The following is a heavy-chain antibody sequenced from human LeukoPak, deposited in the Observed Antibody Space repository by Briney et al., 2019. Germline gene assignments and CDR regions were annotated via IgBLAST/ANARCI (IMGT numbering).Heavy chain of an antibody. Sequence: GGSLRLSCAASGFTFSSYSMNWVRQAPGKGLEWVSSISSSSSYIYYADSVKGRFTISRDNAKNSLYLQMNSLRAEDTAVYYCARDRLVRGVISPFAYWGQGTLVTVSS. CDR1: GFTFSSYS. V-gene: IGHV3-21*01. J-gene: IGHJ4*02. CDR3: ARDRLVRGVISPFAY. D-gene: IGHD3-10*01. CDR2: ISSSSSYI.